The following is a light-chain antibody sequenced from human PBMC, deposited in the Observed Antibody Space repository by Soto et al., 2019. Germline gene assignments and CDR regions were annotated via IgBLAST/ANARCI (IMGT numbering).Light chain of an antibody. CDR1: SSDIGDYNY. J-gene: IGLJ3*02. Sequence: QSVLTQPASVSGSPGQSITISCTATSSDIGDYNYVAWIQQHPDKAPKLMIYEVSNRPSGVSNRFSGSKSGNTASLTISGLQAEDEADYYCTSYTTNGRVFGGGTKLTVL. CDR3: TSYTTNGRV. CDR2: EVS. V-gene: IGLV2-14*01.